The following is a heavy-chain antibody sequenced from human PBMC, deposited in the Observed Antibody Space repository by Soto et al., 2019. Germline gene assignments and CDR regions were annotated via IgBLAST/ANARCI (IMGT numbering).Heavy chain of an antibody. CDR1: GASMTSSHW. D-gene: IGHD6-19*01. V-gene: IGHV4-4*02. Sequence: QVQLQESGPGLVKPSGTPSLTCAVSGASMTSSHWWSWVRQPPGKGLEWIGEIYHTGSANYKPSLESRVTISVDKSKNRFSLILTSVTAADTATYYCARRTTGSGWYPMFDTWGQGALVTVSS. J-gene: IGHJ5*02. CDR2: IYHTGSA. CDR3: ARRTTGSGWYPMFDT.